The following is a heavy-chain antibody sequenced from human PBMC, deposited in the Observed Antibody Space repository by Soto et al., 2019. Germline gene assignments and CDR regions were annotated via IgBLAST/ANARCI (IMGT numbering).Heavy chain of an antibody. Sequence: ASVKVSCKASGYTFTSYDINWVRQATGQGLEWMGWMNPNSGNTGYAQKFQGRVTMTRNTSISTAYMELSSLRSEDTAVYYCARVSKIVVLPVAKYGIDVWGQGTTVTVSS. CDR2: MNPNSGNT. J-gene: IGHJ6*02. D-gene: IGHD2-2*01. CDR3: ARVSKIVVLPVAKYGIDV. CDR1: GYTFTSYD. V-gene: IGHV1-8*01.